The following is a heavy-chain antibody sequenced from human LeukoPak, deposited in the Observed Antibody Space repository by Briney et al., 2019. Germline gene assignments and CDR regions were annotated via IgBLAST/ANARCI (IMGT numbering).Heavy chain of an antibody. CDR3: ARDLRYCSGDNCYSRGSLPPDY. CDR2: INPNSGGT. Sequence: GASVKVSCRASGYTFTGYYIHWVRQAPGQGLEWMGWINPNSGGTNYAPKFQARVTMTRDTALSTASMEMSRLRYDDTAVYYCARDLRYCSGDNCYSRGSLPPDYWGQGTLVTVSS. V-gene: IGHV1-2*02. CDR1: GYTFTGYY. D-gene: IGHD2-15*01. J-gene: IGHJ4*02.